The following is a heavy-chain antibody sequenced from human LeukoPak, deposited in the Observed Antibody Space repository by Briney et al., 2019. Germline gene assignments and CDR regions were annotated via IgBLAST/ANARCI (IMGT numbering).Heavy chain of an antibody. Sequence: GGSLRLSCAASGFTFSSYSMNWVRQAPGKGLEWVSSISSSSSYIYYADSVKGRFTISRDNSKNSLYLQMNSLRAEDTALYYCAKDVYYDSSGYFDYWGQGTLVTVSS. CDR3: AKDVYYDSSGYFDY. D-gene: IGHD3-22*01. CDR1: GFTFSSYS. V-gene: IGHV3-21*04. CDR2: ISSSSSYI. J-gene: IGHJ4*02.